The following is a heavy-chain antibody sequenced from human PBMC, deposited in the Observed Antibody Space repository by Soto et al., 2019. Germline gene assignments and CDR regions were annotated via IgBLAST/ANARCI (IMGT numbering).Heavy chain of an antibody. CDR1: GFTFSSYW. D-gene: IGHD3-3*01. CDR3: ARDHRWSGYFDY. CDR2: ISSSSSYI. V-gene: IGHV3-21*01. Sequence: PGGSLRLSCAASGFTFSSYWMSWVRQAPGKGLEWVSSISSSSSYIYYADSVKGRFTISRDNAKNSLYLQMNSLRAEDTAVYYCARDHRWSGYFDYCGQGTLVTVSS. J-gene: IGHJ4*02.